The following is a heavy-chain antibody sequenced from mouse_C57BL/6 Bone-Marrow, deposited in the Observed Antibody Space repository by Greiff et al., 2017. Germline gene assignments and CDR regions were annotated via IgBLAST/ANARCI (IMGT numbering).Heavy chain of an antibody. CDR3: ARSTLFITTVSYAMDY. V-gene: IGHV1-69*01. J-gene: IGHJ4*01. CDR1: GYTFTSYW. D-gene: IGHD1-1*01. CDR2: IDPSDSYT. Sequence: QVQLQQPGAELVMPGASVKLSCKASGYTFTSYWMHWVKQRPGQGLEWIGEIDPSDSYTNYNQKFKGKSTLTVDKSSSTAYMQLSSLTSEDSAVYYCARSTLFITTVSYAMDYWGQGTSVTVSS.